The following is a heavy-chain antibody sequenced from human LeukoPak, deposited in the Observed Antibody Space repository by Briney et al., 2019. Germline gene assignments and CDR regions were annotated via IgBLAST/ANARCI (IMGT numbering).Heavy chain of an antibody. D-gene: IGHD3-10*01. Sequence: GGSLRLSCAASGFTFSSYGMHWVRQAPGKGLEWVAFIRYDGSNKYYADSVKGRFTISRDNSKNTLYLQMNSLRAEDTAVYYCARGGDGSGSLGQFDYWGQGTLVTVSS. CDR3: ARGGDGSGSLGQFDY. V-gene: IGHV3-30*02. CDR1: GFTFSSYG. J-gene: IGHJ4*02. CDR2: IRYDGSNK.